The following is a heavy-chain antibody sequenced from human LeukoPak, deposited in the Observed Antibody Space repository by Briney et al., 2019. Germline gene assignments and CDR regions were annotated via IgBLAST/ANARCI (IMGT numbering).Heavy chain of an antibody. J-gene: IGHJ5*02. CDR3: ARGGDTAAVNSNWFDP. D-gene: IGHD3-16*01. V-gene: IGHV4-34*01. Sequence: SESLSLTSAVYGGSFSGYYWSWIRQPPGKGLEWIGEINHSGSTNYNPSLKRRVAISVDTSKNQFSLKLSSVTAADTAVYYCARGGDTAAVNSNWFDPWGQGTLVTVSS. CDR2: INHSGST. CDR1: GGSFSGYY.